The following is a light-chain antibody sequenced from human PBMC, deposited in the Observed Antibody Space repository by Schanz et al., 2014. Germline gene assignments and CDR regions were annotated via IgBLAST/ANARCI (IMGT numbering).Light chain of an antibody. Sequence: EIVLTQSPATLSVSPGERATLSCRASQSVSSNLAWYQQKPGQAPRLLISGASSRATGIPARFSGSGSGADFTLSISRLEPEDFAVYYCQQYGSSPLTFGGGTKLEIK. CDR1: QSVSSN. J-gene: IGKJ4*01. CDR2: GAS. V-gene: IGKV3-20*01. CDR3: QQYGSSPLT.